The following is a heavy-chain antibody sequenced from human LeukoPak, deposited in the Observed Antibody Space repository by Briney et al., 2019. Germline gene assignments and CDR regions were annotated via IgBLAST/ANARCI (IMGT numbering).Heavy chain of an antibody. D-gene: IGHD6-6*01. V-gene: IGHV1-46*01. CDR3: ARTAARRFDY. CDR1: GYTFPSYF. Sequence: DSVKVSCKASGYTFPSYFMHWVRQAPGQGLGWMGIINPTGGSTTYAQKFQGRVTMTRDTSTSTVYMELSSLRSDDTAVYYCARTAARRFDYWGQGTLVTVSS. CDR2: INPTGGST. J-gene: IGHJ4*02.